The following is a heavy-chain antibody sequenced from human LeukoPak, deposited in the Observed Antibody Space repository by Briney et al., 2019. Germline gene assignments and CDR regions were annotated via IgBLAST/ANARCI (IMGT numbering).Heavy chain of an antibody. CDR3: ARSPDILTGEKFDY. J-gene: IGHJ4*02. D-gene: IGHD3-9*01. CDR1: GYTFTGYY. V-gene: IGHV1-2*02. Sequence: ASVKVSCKASGYTFTGYYMHWVRQAPGQGLECMGWINPNSGGTNYAQKFEARVTMNRDTSISTAYMELSRLRVDDTAVYYCARSPDILTGEKFDYWGQGTLVTVSS. CDR2: INPNSGGT.